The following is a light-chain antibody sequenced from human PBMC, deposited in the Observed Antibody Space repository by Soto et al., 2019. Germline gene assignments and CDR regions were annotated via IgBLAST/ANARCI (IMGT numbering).Light chain of an antibody. CDR3: CSYAGSIYV. CDR1: SSDVASYNL. J-gene: IGLJ1*01. CDR2: EGS. Sequence: QSALTQPASVSGSPGQSITISCTGTSSDVASYNLVSWYQQHPGKAPKLMIYEGSKRPSGVSNRFSGSKSGNTASLTISGLQAEDEADYYCCSYAGSIYVFGTGTKLTVL. V-gene: IGLV2-23*01.